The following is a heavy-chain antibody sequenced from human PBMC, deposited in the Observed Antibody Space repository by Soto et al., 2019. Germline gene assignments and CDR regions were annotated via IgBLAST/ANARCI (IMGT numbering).Heavy chain of an antibody. CDR3: ATVAKHSYNWLEP. J-gene: IGHJ5*02. V-gene: IGHV3-64D*06. CDR2: ISSNGGST. D-gene: IGHD5-12*01. Sequence: GGSLRLSCSASGFTFSSYAMHWVRQAPGKGLEYVSAISSNGGSTYYADSVKGRFTISRDNSKNTVYLQMSSLRAEDTAVYYCATVAKHSYNWLEPWGQGTLVTVSS. CDR1: GFTFSSYA.